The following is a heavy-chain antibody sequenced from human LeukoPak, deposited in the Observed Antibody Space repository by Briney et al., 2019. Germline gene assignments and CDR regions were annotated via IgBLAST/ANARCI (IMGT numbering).Heavy chain of an antibody. CDR3: ARWAYGSGTYYFDY. CDR1: GFTFSSYS. J-gene: IGHJ4*02. D-gene: IGHD3-10*01. Sequence: GGSLRLSCAASGFTFSSYSMNWVRQAPGKGLEWVSSISYSSEYIYYADSVKGRFTISRDNAKNSLYLHMNSLRVEDTAVYYCARWAYGSGTYYFDYWGQGTLVTVSS. V-gene: IGHV3-21*01. CDR2: ISYSSEYI.